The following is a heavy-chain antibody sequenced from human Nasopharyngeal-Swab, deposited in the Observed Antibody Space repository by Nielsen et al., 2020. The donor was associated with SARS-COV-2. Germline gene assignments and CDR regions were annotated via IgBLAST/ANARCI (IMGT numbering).Heavy chain of an antibody. J-gene: IGHJ5*02. V-gene: IGHV1-69*13. CDR3: ATGPTMIALEWFDP. D-gene: IGHD3-22*01. Sequence: SVKVSCKASGGTFSSYAISWVRQAPRQGLEWMGGIIPIFGTANYAQKFQGRVTITADESTGTAYMELSSLRSEDTAVYYCATGPTMIALEWFDPWGQGTLVTVSS. CDR1: GGTFSSYA. CDR2: IIPIFGTA.